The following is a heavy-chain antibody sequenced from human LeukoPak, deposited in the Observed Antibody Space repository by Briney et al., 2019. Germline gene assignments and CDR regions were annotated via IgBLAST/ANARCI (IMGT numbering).Heavy chain of an antibody. CDR1: GGSISSSTNY. Sequence: SETLSLTCTVSGGSISSSTNYWGWLRQTQGQGLEWFVSIYYSGSTYFNSSLKSRVTKSVDTSKNQCSLKLSSVTAADTAVYYCASRPPAGWFDPWGQGTLVTVSS. D-gene: IGHD6-6*01. J-gene: IGHJ5*02. CDR2: IYYSGST. V-gene: IGHV4-39*01. CDR3: ASRPPAGWFDP.